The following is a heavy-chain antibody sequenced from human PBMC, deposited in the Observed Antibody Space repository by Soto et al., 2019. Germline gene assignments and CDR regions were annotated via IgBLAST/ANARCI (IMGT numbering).Heavy chain of an antibody. CDR1: GGTFSSYA. CDR3: ARGGWDTAMVTPSVYYYGMDV. CDR2: IIPIFGTA. J-gene: IGHJ6*02. Sequence: SVKVSCKASGGTFSSYAISWVRQAPGQGLEWMGGIIPIFGTANYAQKFQGRVTMTRDTSISTAYMELSRLRSDDTAVYYCARGGWDTAMVTPSVYYYGMDVWGQGTTVTVSS. D-gene: IGHD5-18*01. V-gene: IGHV1-69*05.